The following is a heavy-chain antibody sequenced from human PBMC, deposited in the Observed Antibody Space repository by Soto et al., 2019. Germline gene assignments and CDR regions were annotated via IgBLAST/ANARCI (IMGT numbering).Heavy chain of an antibody. D-gene: IGHD5-12*01. V-gene: IGHV3-23*01. CDR2: ISGSGGST. J-gene: IGHJ4*02. CDR3: APYLVWLRTLDY. CDR1: GFTFSSYA. Sequence: EVQLLESGGGLVQPGGSLRLSCAASGFTFSSYAMSWVRQAPGKGLEWVSAISGSGGSTYYADSVKGRFTISRDNPKNTLYLQMNSLRAEDTAVYYCAPYLVWLRTLDYWGQGTLVTVSS.